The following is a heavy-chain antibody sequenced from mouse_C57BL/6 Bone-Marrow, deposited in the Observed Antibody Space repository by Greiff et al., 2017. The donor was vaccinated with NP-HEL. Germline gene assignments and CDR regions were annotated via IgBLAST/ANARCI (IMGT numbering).Heavy chain of an antibody. D-gene: IGHD1-1*01. V-gene: IGHV1-80*01. J-gene: IGHJ2*01. CDR2: IYPGDGDT. Sequence: VQGVESGAELVKPGASVKISCKASGYAFSSYWMNWVKQRPGKGLEWIGQIYPGDGDTNYNGKFKGKATLTADKSSSTAYMQLSSLTSEDSAVYFCARLGTTVVATHYFDYWGQGTTLTVSS. CDR3: ARLGTTVVATHYFDY. CDR1: GYAFSSYW.